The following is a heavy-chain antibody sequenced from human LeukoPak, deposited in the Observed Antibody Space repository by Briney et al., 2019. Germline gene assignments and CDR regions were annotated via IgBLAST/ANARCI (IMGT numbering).Heavy chain of an antibody. CDR3: ARDLTTVTTSWAFDI. CDR2: IYHSGST. Sequence: SGTLSLTCAVSGGSISSSNWWSWVSQPPGKGLEWIGEIYHSGSTNYNPSLKSRVTISVDKSKNQFSLKLSSVTAADTAVYYCARDLTTVTTSWAFDIWGQGTMVTVSS. V-gene: IGHV4-4*02. J-gene: IGHJ3*02. D-gene: IGHD4-17*01. CDR1: GGSISSSNW.